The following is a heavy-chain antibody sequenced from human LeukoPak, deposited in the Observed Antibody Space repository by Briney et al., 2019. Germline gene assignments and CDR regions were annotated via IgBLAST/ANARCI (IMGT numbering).Heavy chain of an antibody. CDR2: LGGSGDIT. CDR3: AKVTGDSCYSPVDY. CDR1: GFTFSRFA. J-gene: IGHJ4*02. D-gene: IGHD2-15*01. V-gene: IGHV3-23*01. Sequence: GGSLRLSCAATGFTFSRFAMSWVRQPPGKGLEWVSALGGSGDITYCTDSVKGRFTISRDNSNNILYLQMNSLRDEDTAVYYCAKVTGDSCYSPVDYWGQGTLVTVSS.